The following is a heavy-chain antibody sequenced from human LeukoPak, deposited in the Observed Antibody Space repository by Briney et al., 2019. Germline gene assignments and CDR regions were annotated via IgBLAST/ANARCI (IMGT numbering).Heavy chain of an antibody. D-gene: IGHD2-21*02. CDR2: IKQDGTEK. CDR1: GFTLSNHW. V-gene: IGHV3-7*01. J-gene: IGHJ2*01. CDR3: ARVGGGTYCGGDCPPSSWDWYFDL. Sequence: PGGSLRLSCAASGFTLSNHWMIWVRQAPGKGLECVANIKQDGTEKYYLDSVKGRFAISRDNAKNSLYLQMNSLRAEDTAVYYCARVGGGTYCGGDCPPSSWDWYFDLWGRGTLVTVSS.